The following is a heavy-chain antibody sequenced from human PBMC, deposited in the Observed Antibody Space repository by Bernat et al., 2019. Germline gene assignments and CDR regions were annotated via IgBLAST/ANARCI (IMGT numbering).Heavy chain of an antibody. CDR1: GFTFSSYA. D-gene: IGHD6-13*01. CDR2: ISGSGGST. CDR3: VMSSSWVYYFDY. J-gene: IGHJ4*02. Sequence: EVQLLESGGGLVQPGGSLRLSCAASGFTFSSYAMSWVRQAPGKGLEWVSAISGSGGSTYYADSVKGRFTISRDNSKNTLYLQMNSLRAEDTAVYYCVMSSSWVYYFDYWGQGTLVTVSS. V-gene: IGHV3-23*01.